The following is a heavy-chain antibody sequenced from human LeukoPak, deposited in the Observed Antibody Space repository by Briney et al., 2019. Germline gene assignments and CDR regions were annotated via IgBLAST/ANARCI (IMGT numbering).Heavy chain of an antibody. V-gene: IGHV4-31*03. D-gene: IGHD3-10*01. CDR3: ARDRSKAGRYNWFDP. Sequence: SQTLSLTRTVSGGSISSGGYYWSWIRQHPGKGLEWIGYIYYSGSTYYNPSLKSRVTISVDTSKNQFSLKLSSVTAADTAVYYCARDRSKAGRYNWFDPWGQGTLVTVSS. J-gene: IGHJ5*02. CDR2: IYYSGST. CDR1: GGSISSGGYY.